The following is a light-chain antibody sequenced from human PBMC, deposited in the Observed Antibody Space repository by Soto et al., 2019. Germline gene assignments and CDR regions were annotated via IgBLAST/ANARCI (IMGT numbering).Light chain of an antibody. V-gene: IGKV1-5*01. CDR2: DAS. CDR1: QSISSW. J-gene: IGKJ2*01. CDR3: QQYNSYPLD. Sequence: EIQMTQSPATLSTSVGDRVTITCRASQSISSWLAWYQQKPGKAPKLLIYDASSLESGVPSRFSGSGSGTEFTLTISSLQPDDFATFYCQQYNSYPLDFGQGTKLEIK.